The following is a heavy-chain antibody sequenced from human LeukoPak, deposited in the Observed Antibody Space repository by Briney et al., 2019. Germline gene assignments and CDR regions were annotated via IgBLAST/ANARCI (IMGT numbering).Heavy chain of an antibody. CDR2: IIPIFGTA. D-gene: IGHD1-1*01. CDR3: ARGFNSNWNYYYYGMDV. CDR1: GGTFSSYA. J-gene: IGHJ6*02. V-gene: IGHV1-69*13. Sequence: SVKVSCKASGGTFSSYAISWVRQAPGQGLEWMGGIIPIFGTANYAQKFQGRVTITADESTSTAYMELSSLRSEDTAVYYCARGFNSNWNYYYYGMDVWGQGTTVTVSS.